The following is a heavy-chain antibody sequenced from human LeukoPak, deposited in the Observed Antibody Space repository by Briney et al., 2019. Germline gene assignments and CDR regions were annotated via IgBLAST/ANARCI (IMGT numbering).Heavy chain of an antibody. D-gene: IGHD5-12*01. V-gene: IGHV4-39*07. Sequence: SETLSLTCTVSGGSISSSSYYWGWIRQPPGKGLEWIGSIYYSGSTYYNPSLKSRVTISVDTSKNQFSLKLSSVTAADTAVYYCASLYPPWLRLRGPTYWGQGTLVTVSS. CDR2: IYYSGST. CDR1: GGSISSSSYY. CDR3: ASLYPPWLRLRGPTY. J-gene: IGHJ4*02.